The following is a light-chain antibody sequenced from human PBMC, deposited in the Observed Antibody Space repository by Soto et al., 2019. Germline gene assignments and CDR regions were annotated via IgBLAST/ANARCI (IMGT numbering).Light chain of an antibody. V-gene: IGKV1-27*01. CDR3: QRYNRAPRT. J-gene: IGKJ1*01. Sequence: DFQMTQSPSSLSASVGDRVTITCRASQGISRYLAWNQQKPGKVPKLLISAASTLQSGVPSRFSGSGSGTDFTLTISSLQPEDVATYYCQRYNRAPRTFGQGTKVELK. CDR1: QGISRY. CDR2: AAS.